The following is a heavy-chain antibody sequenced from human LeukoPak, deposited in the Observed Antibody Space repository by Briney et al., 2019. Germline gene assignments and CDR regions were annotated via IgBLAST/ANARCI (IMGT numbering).Heavy chain of an antibody. J-gene: IGHJ4*02. Sequence: SETLSLTCTVPGGSINTGSFYWSWVRQPAGKGLEWIGRSYTGGSGMYNPSLKSRVSISLDTSKNQFSLKLSSVTAADTGIYYCATERVYGVSSPAFDNWGQGTLVTVSS. CDR1: GGSINTGSFY. CDR3: ATERVYGVSSPAFDN. CDR2: SYTGGSG. D-gene: IGHD4-17*01. V-gene: IGHV4-61*02.